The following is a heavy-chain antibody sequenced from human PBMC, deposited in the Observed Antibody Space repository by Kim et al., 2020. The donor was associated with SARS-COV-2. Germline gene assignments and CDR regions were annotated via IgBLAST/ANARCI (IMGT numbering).Heavy chain of an antibody. CDR3: ARGVRRYDILTNGYYYYYMDV. V-gene: IGHV4-34*01. D-gene: IGHD3-9*01. CDR1: GGSFSGYY. J-gene: IGHJ6*03. Sequence: SETLSLTCAVYGGSFSGYYWSWIRQPPGKGLEWIGEINHSGSTNYNPSLKSRVTISVDTSKNQFSLKLSSVTAADTAVYYCARGVRRYDILTNGYYYYYMDVWGKGTTVTVSS. CDR2: INHSGST.